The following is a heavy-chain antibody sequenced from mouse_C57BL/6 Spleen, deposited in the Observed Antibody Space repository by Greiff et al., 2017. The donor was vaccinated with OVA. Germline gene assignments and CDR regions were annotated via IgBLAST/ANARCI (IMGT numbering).Heavy chain of an antibody. V-gene: IGHV1-39*01. CDR3: AREYYGSSSSRYYAMDY. CDR2: INPNYGTT. Sequence: VQLQQSGPELVKPGASVKISCKASGYSFTDYNMNWVKQSNGKSLEWIGVINPNYGTTSYNQKFKGKATLTVDQSSSTAYMQLNSLTSEDSAVYDCAREYYGSSSSRYYAMDYWGQGTSVTVSS. CDR1: GYSFTDYN. J-gene: IGHJ4*01. D-gene: IGHD1-1*01.